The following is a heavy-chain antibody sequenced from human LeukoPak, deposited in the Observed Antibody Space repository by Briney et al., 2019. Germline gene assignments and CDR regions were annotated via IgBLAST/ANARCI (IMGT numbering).Heavy chain of an antibody. CDR1: GYRFTSYC. D-gene: IGHD1-26*01. CDR3: GMSGDRVALEDDVLNV. CDR2: IYPGDSGP. J-gene: IGHJ3*01. Sequence: GESLKISCKVSGYRFTSYCIGWVRPMPGKGLEWMGIIYPGDSGPTYSPSFQGQVTISVDKSINTAYLQWSSLQASDTAMYYGGMSGDRVALEDDVLNVWAQGTMVTVS. V-gene: IGHV5-51*01.